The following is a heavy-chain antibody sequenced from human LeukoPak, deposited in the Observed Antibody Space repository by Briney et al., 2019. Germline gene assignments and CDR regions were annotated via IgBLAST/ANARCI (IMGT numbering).Heavy chain of an antibody. J-gene: IGHJ4*02. Sequence: SVKVSCKASGGTFSSYAISWVRQAPGQGLEWMGGIIPIFGTANYAQKFQGRVTITADESTSTAYMELSSLRSEDTAVYYCARGGSGSYYVAVYFDYWGQGTLVTVSS. D-gene: IGHD1-26*01. V-gene: IGHV1-69*13. CDR3: ARGGSGSYYVAVYFDY. CDR2: IIPIFGTA. CDR1: GGTFSSYA.